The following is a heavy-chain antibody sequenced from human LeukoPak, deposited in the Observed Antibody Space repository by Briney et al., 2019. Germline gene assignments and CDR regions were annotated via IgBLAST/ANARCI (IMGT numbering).Heavy chain of an antibody. D-gene: IGHD6-6*01. J-gene: IGHJ6*03. CDR2: INSDGSST. Sequence: GGSLRLSCAASGFTFDDYGMSWVRQAPGKGLVWVSRINSDGSSTSYADSVKGRFTISRDNAKNTLYLQMNSLRAEDTAVYYCAASIADTGAYYYYYMDVWGKGTTVTVSS. V-gene: IGHV3-74*01. CDR1: GFTFDDYG. CDR3: AASIADTGAYYYYYMDV.